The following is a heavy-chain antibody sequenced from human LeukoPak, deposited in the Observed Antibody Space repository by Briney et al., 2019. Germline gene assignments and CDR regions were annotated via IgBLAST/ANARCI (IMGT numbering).Heavy chain of an antibody. J-gene: IGHJ4*02. CDR1: GFTFTNYG. Sequence: QPGRSLRLSCAASGFTFTNYGMHWVRQAPGKGLEWVAIISYDENIKYYADSVKGRFTISRDNSKNTLYLQMNSLRTEDTAVYYCAKGWGVIGAPHFDYWGQGTPVTVSS. CDR2: ISYDENIK. CDR3: AKGWGVIGAPHFDY. D-gene: IGHD2-21*01. V-gene: IGHV3-30*18.